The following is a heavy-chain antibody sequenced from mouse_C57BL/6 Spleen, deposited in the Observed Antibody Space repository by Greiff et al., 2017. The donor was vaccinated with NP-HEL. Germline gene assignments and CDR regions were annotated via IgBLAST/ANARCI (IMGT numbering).Heavy chain of an antibody. CDR3: ARRGYYGYFVV. J-gene: IGHJ1*03. V-gene: IGHV5-12*01. Sequence: EVKLMESGGGLVQPGGSLKLSCAASGFTFSDYYMYWVRQTPEKRLEWVAYISNGGGSTYYPDTVKGRFTISRDNAKNTLYLQMSRLKSEDTAMYYCARRGYYGYFVVWGTGTTVTVSS. CDR1: GFTFSDYY. CDR2: ISNGGGST.